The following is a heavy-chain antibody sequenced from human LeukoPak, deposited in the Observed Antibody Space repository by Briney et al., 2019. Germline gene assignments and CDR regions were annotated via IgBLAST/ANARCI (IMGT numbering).Heavy chain of an antibody. CDR2: IKSKTDGGTT. J-gene: IGHJ4*02. V-gene: IGHV3-15*01. Sequence: GGSLRLSCAASGFTFSNAWMSWVRQAPGKGLEWVGRIKSKTDGGTTDYAAPVKGRFTISRDDSKNTLYLQMNGLKTEDTAVYYCTTEGLVATSFDYWGQGTLVTVSS. D-gene: IGHD5-12*01. CDR3: TTEGLVATSFDY. CDR1: GFTFSNAW.